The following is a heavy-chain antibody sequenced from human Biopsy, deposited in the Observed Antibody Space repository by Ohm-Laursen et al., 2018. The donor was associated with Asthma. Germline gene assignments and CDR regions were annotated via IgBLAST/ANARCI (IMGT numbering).Heavy chain of an antibody. CDR2: IHHSRTS. CDR3: ARIPRRSGSCFVDY. D-gene: IGHD6-19*01. V-gene: IGHV4-31*03. J-gene: IGHJ4*02. CDR1: GDSITSGGCC. Sequence: TLSLTCTVSGDSITSGGCCWNWIRQHPGKGLEWIGYIHHSRTSYFNPSLKSRVSFSRDTSKNQFSLRLSSVTAADTAMYYCARIPRRSGSCFVDYWGQGTLVTVSS.